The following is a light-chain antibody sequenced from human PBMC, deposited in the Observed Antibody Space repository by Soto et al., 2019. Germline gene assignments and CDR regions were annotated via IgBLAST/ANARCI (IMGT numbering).Light chain of an antibody. J-gene: IGKJ4*01. Sequence: DIQMTQSPSSVSASVGDRVTITCRASQGINRWLAWYQQKLGKAPKLLIFDASSLQSGVPSRLSGSGSGTDFTLTISRLQPEDFATYYCQQTNSFPLTFGGGTKVEIK. CDR1: QGINRW. V-gene: IGKV1D-12*01. CDR2: DAS. CDR3: QQTNSFPLT.